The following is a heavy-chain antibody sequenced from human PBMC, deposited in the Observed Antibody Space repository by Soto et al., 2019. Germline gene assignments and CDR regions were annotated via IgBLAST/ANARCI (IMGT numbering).Heavy chain of an antibody. CDR1: GFTFSDYY. D-gene: IGHD5-12*01. V-gene: IGHV3-11*01. J-gene: IGHJ6*02. Sequence: PGGSLRLSCAASGFTFSDYYMSWIRQAPGKGLEWVSYISSSGSTIYYADSVKGRFTISRDNAKNSLYLQMNSLRAEDTAVYYCARGNVDIVATIKGYYYGMDVWGQGTTVTVSS. CDR2: ISSSGSTI. CDR3: ARGNVDIVATIKGYYYGMDV.